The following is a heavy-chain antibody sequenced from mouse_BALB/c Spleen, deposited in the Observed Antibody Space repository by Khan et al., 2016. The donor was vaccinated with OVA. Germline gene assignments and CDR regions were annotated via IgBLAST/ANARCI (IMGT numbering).Heavy chain of an antibody. D-gene: IGHD1-2*01. J-gene: IGHJ3*01. CDR1: GYSFSSYY. V-gene: IGHV1S135*01. CDR2: IDPFSGGT. Sequence: EVELVESGPELMKPGSSVKISCKASGYSFSSYYIHWVMQSHGKSLEWIGYIDPFSGGTNYNQKFKGKATLTVDRSSSTAYIHLSNLTSEDSAVYFCTRHYYVAWFTYWGQGTLVTVSA. CDR3: TRHYYVAWFTY.